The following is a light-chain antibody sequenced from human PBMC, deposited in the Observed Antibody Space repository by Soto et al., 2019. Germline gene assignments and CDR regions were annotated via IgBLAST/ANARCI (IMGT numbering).Light chain of an antibody. CDR2: KAS. CDR1: QSINSW. Sequence: DIQMTQSPSTLSASVGDRVTITCRASQSINSWLAWYQQKPGKAPKLLIYKASSLESGVPVRFSGSGSGTEFTLTISSLQPDDFPSYYCQQYEAYPLTFGGGTKVEIK. V-gene: IGKV1-5*03. J-gene: IGKJ4*01. CDR3: QQYEAYPLT.